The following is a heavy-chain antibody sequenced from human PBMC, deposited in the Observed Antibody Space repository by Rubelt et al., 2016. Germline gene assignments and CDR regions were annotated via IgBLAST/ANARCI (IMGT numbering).Heavy chain of an antibody. CDR1: GYTFTSHG. CDR2: ISAYNGNT. J-gene: IGHJ3*02. Sequence: QVQLVQSGAEVKKPGASVKVSCKASGYTFTSHGISWVRQAPGQGLEWMGWISAYNGNTNNAQKLRGRVTMTTDTSRCTAYMGLRSLRSDDMAVCYCARDPPNGRQDFWGGSVFDIWGQGTMVTGSS. CDR3: ARDPPNGRQDFWGGSVFDI. D-gene: IGHD3-3*01. V-gene: IGHV1-18*03.